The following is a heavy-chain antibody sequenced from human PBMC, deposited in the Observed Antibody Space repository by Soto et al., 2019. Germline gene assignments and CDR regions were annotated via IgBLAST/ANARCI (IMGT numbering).Heavy chain of an antibody. D-gene: IGHD3-3*01. CDR1: GFTFSSYA. V-gene: IGHV3-30-3*01. Sequence: QVQLVESGGGVVQPGRSLRLSCAASGFTFSSYAMHWVRQAPGKGLEWVAVISYDGSNKYYADSVKGRFTISRDNSKNTLYLQMNSLRAEDTAVYYCAGQYYDFWSGYWTLDYWGQGTLVTVSS. CDR2: ISYDGSNK. J-gene: IGHJ4*02. CDR3: AGQYYDFWSGYWTLDY.